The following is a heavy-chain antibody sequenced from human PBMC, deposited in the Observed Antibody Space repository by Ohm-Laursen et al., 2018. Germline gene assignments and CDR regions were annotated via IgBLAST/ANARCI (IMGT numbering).Heavy chain of an antibody. J-gene: IGHJ4*02. CDR3: AKDVGVAFAYDS. Sequence: SLRLSCAASGFTFNNFGMHWVRQAPGKGLEWVAVVSYDERYKNYVDSVKGRFTVSRDNSKDTLYLQMNSLRNEDTAIYCCAKDVGVAFAYDSWGQGTLVTVSS. CDR2: VSYDERYK. V-gene: IGHV3-30*18. D-gene: IGHD2-15*01. CDR1: GFTFNNFG.